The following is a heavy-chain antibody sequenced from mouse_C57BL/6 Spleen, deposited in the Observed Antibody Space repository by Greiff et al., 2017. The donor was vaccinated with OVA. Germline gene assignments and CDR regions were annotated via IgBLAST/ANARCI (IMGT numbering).Heavy chain of an antibody. J-gene: IGHJ2*01. CDR1: GYTFTSYG. V-gene: IGHV1-81*01. CDR3: ARVGIVITSDSYFDY. CDR2: IYPRSGNT. D-gene: IGHD2-4*01. Sequence: QVQLQQSGAELARPGASVKLSCKASGYTFTSYGISWVKQRTGQGLEWIGEIYPRSGNTYYNEKFKGKATLTADKSSSPAYMELRSWTSEDSAVYFCARVGIVITSDSYFDYWGQGTTLTVPS.